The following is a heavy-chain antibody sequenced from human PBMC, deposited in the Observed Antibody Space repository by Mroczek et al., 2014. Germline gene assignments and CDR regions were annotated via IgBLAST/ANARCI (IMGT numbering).Heavy chain of an antibody. D-gene: IGHD2-2*01. CDR3: AVGYCSSTSCYRQLWFDP. V-gene: IGHV4-31*03. CDR1: GGSISSGGYY. CDR2: IYYSGST. Sequence: QVQLQESGPGLVKPSQTLSLTCTVSGGSISSGGYYWSWIRQHPGKGLEWIGYIYYSGSTYYNPSLKSRVTISVDTSKNQFSLKLSSVTAADTAVYYCAVGYCSSTSCYRQLWFDPWGQGTLVTVSS. J-gene: IGHJ5*02.